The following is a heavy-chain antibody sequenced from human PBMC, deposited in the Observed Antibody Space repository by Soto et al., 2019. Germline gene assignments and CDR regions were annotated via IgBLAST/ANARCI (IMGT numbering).Heavy chain of an antibody. D-gene: IGHD6-6*01. V-gene: IGHV1-58*02. CDR2: IVVANGRT. CDR1: GFDFRTFG. CDR3: STDRPDIGIGWPA. J-gene: IGHJ6*02. Sequence: MQLVQSGPEVKKPGTSLRVSCEASGFDFRTFGIQWVRQVQVQGLEWMGWIVVANGRTNYAPKFQGRLTISRAMSTSTAYMDLRDVRPEDTAIYYCSTDRPDIGIGWPAWGQGTTVTVSS.